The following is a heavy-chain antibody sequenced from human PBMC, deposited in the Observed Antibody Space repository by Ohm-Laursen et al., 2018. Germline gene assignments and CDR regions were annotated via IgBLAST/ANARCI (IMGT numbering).Heavy chain of an antibody. CDR1: GYTFTGYY. CDR3: ARIILPARYCDSSGYYGGGSVDY. V-gene: IGHV1-2*02. CDR2: INPNSGGT. Sequence: SSVKVSCKASGYTFTGYYMHWVRQAPGQGLEWMGWINPNSGGTNYAQKFQGRVTMTRDTSISTAYMELSRLRSDDTAVYYCARIILPARYCDSSGYYGGGSVDYWGQGTLVTVSS. J-gene: IGHJ4*02. D-gene: IGHD3-22*01.